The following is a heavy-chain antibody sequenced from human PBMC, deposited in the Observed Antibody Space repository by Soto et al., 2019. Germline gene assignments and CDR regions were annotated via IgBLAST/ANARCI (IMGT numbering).Heavy chain of an antibody. CDR2: IIPIFGTA. J-gene: IGHJ6*02. Sequence: SVKVSCKASGGTFSSYAISWVRQAPGQGLEWMGGIIPIFGTANYAQKFQGRVTITADESTSTAYMELSSLRSEDTAVYYCARRGGYSYGYEWDYYYYGMDVWGQGTTVTVSS. CDR3: ARRGGYSYGYEWDYYYYGMDV. CDR1: GGTFSSYA. V-gene: IGHV1-69*13. D-gene: IGHD5-18*01.